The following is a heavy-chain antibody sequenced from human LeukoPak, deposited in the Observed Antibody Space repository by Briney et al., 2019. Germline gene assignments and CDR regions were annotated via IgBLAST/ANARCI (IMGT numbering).Heavy chain of an antibody. J-gene: IGHJ6*03. Sequence: PGGSLRLSCAASGFTFSSYGMHWVRQAPGKGLERVAVIWYDGSNKYYADSVKGRFTISRDNSKNTLYLQMNSLRAEDTAVYYCAKDHEDIVVVPAAIPRHYYYYYMDVWGKGTTVTVSS. CDR3: AKDHEDIVVVPAAIPRHYYYYYMDV. V-gene: IGHV3-33*06. D-gene: IGHD2-2*02. CDR2: IWYDGSNK. CDR1: GFTFSSYG.